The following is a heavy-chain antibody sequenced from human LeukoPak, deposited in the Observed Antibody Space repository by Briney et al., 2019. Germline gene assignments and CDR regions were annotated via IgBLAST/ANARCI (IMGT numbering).Heavy chain of an antibody. D-gene: IGHD5-18*01. CDR1: GFTFINYA. CDR3: ARDSASYGRFDY. V-gene: IGHV3-23*01. CDR2: ISGSDSST. J-gene: IGHJ4*02. Sequence: TGGSLRLSCAASGFTFINYAMSWVRQAPGKGLEWVSVISGSDSSTYYADSVKGRFTISRDDSKNTLYLQMNSLRAEDTAVYFCARDSASYGRFDYWGQGTLVTVSS.